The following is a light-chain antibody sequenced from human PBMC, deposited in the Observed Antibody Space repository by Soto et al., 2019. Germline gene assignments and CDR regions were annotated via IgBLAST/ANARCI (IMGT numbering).Light chain of an antibody. CDR2: VAT. CDR3: QHFGNSPET. Sequence: EVVLTQSPGTLSLSPGERATLSCRASQSVADSYLAWHQQKPGRAPRLLFYVATRRATGIPDRFSGSGSGTDFTLTISALEPVDFVVYYCQHFGNSPETFGQGTKV. CDR1: QSVADSY. J-gene: IGKJ1*01. V-gene: IGKV3-20*01.